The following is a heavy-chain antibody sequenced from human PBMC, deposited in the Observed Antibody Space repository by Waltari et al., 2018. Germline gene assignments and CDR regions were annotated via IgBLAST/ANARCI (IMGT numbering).Heavy chain of an antibody. Sequence: QVQLQESSPGLVKPSETLSLTCAVTGYSISSGYYWGWNRQTPGKGPEWIGSIYHSGSTSYNPALKSRVTISVDTSKNQFSLKLSSVTAADTAVYYCARPVAGSIDYWGQGTLVTVSS. CDR1: GYSISSGYY. V-gene: IGHV4-38-2*01. CDR2: IYHSGST. CDR3: ARPVAGSIDY. J-gene: IGHJ4*02. D-gene: IGHD6-19*01.